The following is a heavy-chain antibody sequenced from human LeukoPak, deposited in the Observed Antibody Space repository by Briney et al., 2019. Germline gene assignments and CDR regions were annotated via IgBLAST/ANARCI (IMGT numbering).Heavy chain of an antibody. CDR1: GFSFSRYA. CDR3: AKNGNYYDSSGYYYY. J-gene: IGHJ4*02. CDR2: ISGSGGST. Sequence: GGSLRLSCAASGFSFSRYAMSWVRQAPGKGLEWVSAISGSGGSTYYADSVKGRFTISRDNSKNTLYLQMNSLRAEDTAVYYCAKNGNYYDSSGYYYYWGQGTLVTVSS. D-gene: IGHD3-22*01. V-gene: IGHV3-23*01.